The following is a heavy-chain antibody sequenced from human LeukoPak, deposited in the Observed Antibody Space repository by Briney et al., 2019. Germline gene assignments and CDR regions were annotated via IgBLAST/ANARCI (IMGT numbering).Heavy chain of an antibody. CDR3: ARGGSLFLGATMKNFDY. CDR1: GGCFSGYY. V-gene: IGHV4-34*01. D-gene: IGHD3-22*01. CDR2: INHSGST. Sequence: PSETLSLTCAVYGGCFSGYYWSWLRQPPGKGLEWIGEINHSGSTNYNPSLKSRVTISVDTSKNQFSLKLSSVTAADTAVYYCARGGSLFLGATMKNFDYWGQGTLVTVSS. J-gene: IGHJ4*02.